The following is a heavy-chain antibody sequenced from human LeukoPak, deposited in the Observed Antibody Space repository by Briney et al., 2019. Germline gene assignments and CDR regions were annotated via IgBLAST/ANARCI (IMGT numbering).Heavy chain of an antibody. D-gene: IGHD3-22*01. CDR1: GGSISNYY. CDR3: ARRGNYYDSSGYYHHWYFDL. J-gene: IGHJ2*01. CDR2: ISYSGST. Sequence: SETLSLTCTVSGGSISNYYWSWVRQPPGKGLAWIGYISYSGSTNYNPSLKSRVTISVDTSKNQFSLKLSSVTAADTAVYYCARRGNYYDSSGYYHHWYFDLWGPGTLVTVSS. V-gene: IGHV4-59*08.